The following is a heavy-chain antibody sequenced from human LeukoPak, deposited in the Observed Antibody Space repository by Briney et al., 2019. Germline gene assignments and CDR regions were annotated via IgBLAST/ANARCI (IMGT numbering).Heavy chain of an antibody. Sequence: PSETLSLTCAVYGGSFSGYYWSWIRQPPGKGLEWIGEINHSRSTNYNPSLKSRVTISVDTSKNQFSLKLSSVTAADTAVYYCARYCSSTSCSPGNWFDPWGQGTLVTVSS. CDR3: ARYCSSTSCSPGNWFDP. J-gene: IGHJ5*02. CDR2: INHSRST. CDR1: GGSFSGYY. D-gene: IGHD2-2*01. V-gene: IGHV4-34*01.